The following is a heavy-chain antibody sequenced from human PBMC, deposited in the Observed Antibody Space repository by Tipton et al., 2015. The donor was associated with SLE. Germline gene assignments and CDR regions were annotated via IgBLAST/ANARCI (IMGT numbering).Heavy chain of an antibody. CDR1: GGSFSGYY. D-gene: IGHD6-19*01. CDR3: ARGQVAVAGLNWFDP. CDR2: INHSGST. Sequence: TLSLTCAVYGGSFSGYYWSWIRQPPGKGLEWIGEINHSGSTNYNPSLKSRVTISVDTPKNQFSLKLSSVTAADTAVYYCARGQVAVAGLNWFDPWGQGTLVTVSS. J-gene: IGHJ5*02. V-gene: IGHV4-34*01.